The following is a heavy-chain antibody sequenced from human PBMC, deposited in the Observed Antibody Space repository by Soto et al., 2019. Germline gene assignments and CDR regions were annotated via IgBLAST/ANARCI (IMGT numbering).Heavy chain of an antibody. J-gene: IGHJ4*02. CDR2: ISYDGKYI. CDR1: GFTFNNYG. Sequence: QVQLVESGGGVVQPGGSLRLSCAASGFTFNNYGMQWVRQAPGKGLEWIVVISYDGKYIVYADSVKGRFTISRDNSQNTLFLQLDSLRTEDTAVYYCAREATPKYARYFDSWGQGTLVTVSS. D-gene: IGHD2-2*01. V-gene: IGHV3-30*03. CDR3: AREATPKYARYFDS.